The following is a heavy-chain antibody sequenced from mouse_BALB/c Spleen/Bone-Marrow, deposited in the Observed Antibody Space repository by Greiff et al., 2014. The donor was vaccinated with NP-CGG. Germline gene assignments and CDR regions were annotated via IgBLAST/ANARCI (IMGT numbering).Heavy chain of an antibody. V-gene: IGHV3-8*02. CDR1: GDSITRGY. D-gene: IGHD4-1*01. CDR2: ITYSAKT. J-gene: IGHJ2*01. CDR3: ATGYYFDY. Sequence: GQLKESGPSLVKPSQNLSLTCSFTGDSITRGYWNWIRKFPGNKLEYMGYITYSAKTYYNPSLKSRLSITRDTSKNQYYLQLNSVTTEDTATYYCATGYYFDYWGQGTTLTVSS.